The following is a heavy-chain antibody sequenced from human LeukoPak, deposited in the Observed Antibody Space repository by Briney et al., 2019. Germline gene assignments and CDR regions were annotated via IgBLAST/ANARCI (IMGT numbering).Heavy chain of an antibody. CDR2: IHYTGST. CDR1: GGSISSYY. Sequence: SETLSLTCTISGGSISSYYWTWIRESPGKGLECMGYIHYTGSTNYNPSLKSRVTISVETSKNQFSLKLKSVTAADTAVYYCARGGYYGSGNDFRFDPWGQGTLVTVSS. D-gene: IGHD3-10*01. J-gene: IGHJ5*02. V-gene: IGHV4-59*01. CDR3: ARGGYYGSGNDFRFDP.